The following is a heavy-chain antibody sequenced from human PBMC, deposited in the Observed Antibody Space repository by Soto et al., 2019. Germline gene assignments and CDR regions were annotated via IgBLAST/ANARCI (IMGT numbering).Heavy chain of an antibody. Sequence: QVQLVESGGGVVQPGTSLRLSCAASGFTFSSHGMHWVRQAPGKGPEWVAVIWYDGSNKYYADSVRGRFTVSRDNAKNTLYLQMNSLRVEDPAVYRCVRWGNWKVPDHWGQGTLVTVSS. V-gene: IGHV3-33*01. CDR2: IWYDGSNK. D-gene: IGHD3-16*01. J-gene: IGHJ4*02. CDR3: VRWGNWKVPDH. CDR1: GFTFSSHG.